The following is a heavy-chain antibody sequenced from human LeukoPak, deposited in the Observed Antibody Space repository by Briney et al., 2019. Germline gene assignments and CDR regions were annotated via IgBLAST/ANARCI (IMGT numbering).Heavy chain of an antibody. Sequence: TGGSLRLSCAASGFTFSSYAMSWVRQAPGKGLDWVSVIGGSGDTTYYADSVKGRFTISRDNSKNTLYLQMNSLRAEDTAVYYCAKTFYYGSSGYCNFDYWGQGTLVTVSS. D-gene: IGHD3-22*01. CDR2: IGGSGDTT. J-gene: IGHJ4*02. CDR1: GFTFSSYA. V-gene: IGHV3-23*01. CDR3: AKTFYYGSSGYCNFDY.